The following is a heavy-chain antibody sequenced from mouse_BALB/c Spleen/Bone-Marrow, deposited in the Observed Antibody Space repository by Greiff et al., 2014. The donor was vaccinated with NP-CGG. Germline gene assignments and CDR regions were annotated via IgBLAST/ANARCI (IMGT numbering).Heavy chain of an antibody. V-gene: IGHV1-69*02. Sequence: VQLQQSGAELVKPGAPVKLSCKASGYTFTDYWMNWVKQRPGRGLEWIGRIDPSDSETHYNQKFKDKVTLTVDKSSTTAYIQLSNLTSEDSAVYYCARTAYWGQGTLVTVSA. J-gene: IGHJ3*01. CDR3: ARTAY. CDR2: IDPSDSET. CDR1: GYTFTDYW.